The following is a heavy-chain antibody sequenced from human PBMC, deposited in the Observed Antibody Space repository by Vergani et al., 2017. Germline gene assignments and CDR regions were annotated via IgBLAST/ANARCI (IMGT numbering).Heavy chain of an antibody. CDR2: IKNDGGKS. CDR1: GFTFSTHA. V-gene: IGHV3-23*01. CDR3: AKSGRLGSGWPNPFDY. J-gene: IGHJ4*02. Sequence: DVQLLQSGGDLVQPGGSLKLSCVASGFTFSTHAMSWVRQTPGKGLEWVSTIKNDGGKSHYADFVKGRFAISRDNSRNTLYLQMNSLRVEDTAVYYCAKSGRLGSGWPNPFDYWGQGTLVTVSS. D-gene: IGHD6-19*01.